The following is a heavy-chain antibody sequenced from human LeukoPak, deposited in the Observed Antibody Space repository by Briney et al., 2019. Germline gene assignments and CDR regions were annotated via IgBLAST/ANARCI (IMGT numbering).Heavy chain of an antibody. V-gene: IGHV4-34*01. CDR2: INHSGST. CDR3: ARDRLAMVRGVIPKEAWGWFDP. CDR1: GGSFSGYY. J-gene: IGHJ5*02. D-gene: IGHD3-10*01. Sequence: SETLSLTCAGYGGSFSGYYWSWIRQPPGKGLEWIGEINHSGSTNYNPSLKSRVTITVDTSKNQFSLELSSLTAADTAVYYCARDRLAMVRGVIPKEAWGWFDPWGQGTLVTVSS.